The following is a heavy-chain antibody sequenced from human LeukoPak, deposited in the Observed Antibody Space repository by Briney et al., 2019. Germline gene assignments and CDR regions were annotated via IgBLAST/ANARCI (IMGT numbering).Heavy chain of an antibody. Sequence: SETLSLTCAVYGGSFSGYYWSWIRQPPGKGLEWIGEINHSGNTNYNPSLKSRVTISVDTSKNQFSLKLSSVTAADTAVYYCAREWVSLDYWGQGTLVTVSS. CDR2: INHSGNT. CDR3: AREWVSLDY. CDR1: GGSFSGYY. D-gene: IGHD1-26*01. J-gene: IGHJ4*02. V-gene: IGHV4-34*01.